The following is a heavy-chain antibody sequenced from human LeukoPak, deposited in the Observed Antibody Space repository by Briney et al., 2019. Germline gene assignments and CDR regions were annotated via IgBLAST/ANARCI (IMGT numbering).Heavy chain of an antibody. J-gene: IGHJ4*02. CDR3: ARGSEWSSGVSDY. D-gene: IGHD3-3*01. CDR2: ISGSSTYI. CDR1: EFTFSRCG. V-gene: IGHV3-21*01. Sequence: GGSLRLSCAASEFTFSRCGMNWVRQAPGKGLEWVSSISGSSTYIYYADSVKGRFTISRDNAKNSLYLQMNSLRAEDTAVYYCARGSEWSSGVSDYWGQGTLVTVSS.